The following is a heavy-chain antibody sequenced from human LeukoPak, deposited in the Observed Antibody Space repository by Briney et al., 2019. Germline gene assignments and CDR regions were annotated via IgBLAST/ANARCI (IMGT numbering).Heavy chain of an antibody. J-gene: IGHJ4*02. CDR3: AKDHGVAAAGIPKWFDY. CDR2: ISGSGGST. D-gene: IGHD6-13*01. V-gene: IGHV3-23*01. CDR1: GFTFSSYA. Sequence: GGSLRLSCAASGFTFSSYAMSWVRQAPGKGLEWVSAISGSGGSTYYADSVKGRFTISRDNSKNTLYLQVNSLRAEDTAVYYCAKDHGVAAAGIPKWFDYWGQGTLVTVSS.